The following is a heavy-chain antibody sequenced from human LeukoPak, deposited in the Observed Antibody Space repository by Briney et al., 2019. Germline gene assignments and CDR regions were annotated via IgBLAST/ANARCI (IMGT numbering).Heavy chain of an antibody. CDR3: ARGWWSGYDTGGVTFDY. J-gene: IGHJ4*02. CDR2: IYYSGST. Sequence: SETLSLTCAVSGGSISSYYWSWIRQPPGKGLEWIGYIYYSGSTNYNPSLKSRVTISVDTSKNQFSLKLGSVTAADTAVYYCARGWWSGYDTGGVTFDYWGQGTLVTVSS. CDR1: GGSISSYY. V-gene: IGHV4-59*01. D-gene: IGHD5-12*01.